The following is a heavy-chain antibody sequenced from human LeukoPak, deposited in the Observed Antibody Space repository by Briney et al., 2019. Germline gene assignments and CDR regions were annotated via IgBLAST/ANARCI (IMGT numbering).Heavy chain of an antibody. Sequence: GGSLRLSCAASGFTFSSYEMNWVRQAPGKGLEWLSYISSSGSAIYYAESVKGRFTISRDNAKNSLYLQMNSLRAEDTAVYYCAKGGYFYDSSDAYWGQGTLVTVSS. J-gene: IGHJ4*02. CDR1: GFTFSSYE. CDR2: ISSSGSAI. CDR3: AKGGYFYDSSDAY. V-gene: IGHV3-48*03. D-gene: IGHD3-22*01.